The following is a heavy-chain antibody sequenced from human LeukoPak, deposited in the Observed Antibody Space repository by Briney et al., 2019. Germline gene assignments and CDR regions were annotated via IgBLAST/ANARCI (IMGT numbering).Heavy chain of an antibody. J-gene: IGHJ4*02. CDR3: AKVGQPWSIWDYFDY. CDR1: GFTFSSYG. CDR2: TSSSSSTI. Sequence: GGSLRLSCAASGFTFSSYGMTWVRQAPGKGLEWVSYTSSSSSTIYYADSVKGRFTISRDNAKNSLYLQMNSLRAGDTAVYYCAKVGQPWSIWDYFDYWGQGTLVTVSS. D-gene: IGHD3-16*01. V-gene: IGHV3-48*01.